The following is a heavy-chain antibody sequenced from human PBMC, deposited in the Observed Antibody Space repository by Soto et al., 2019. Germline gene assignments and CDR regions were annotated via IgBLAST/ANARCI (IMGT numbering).Heavy chain of an antibody. CDR2: ISAYNGNT. V-gene: IGHV1-18*01. J-gene: IGHJ5*02. CDR1: GYTFTSYG. D-gene: IGHD3-10*01. Sequence: QVHLVQSGAEVKKPGASVKVSCKASGYTFTSYGISWVRQAPGQGLDWMGWISAYNGNTNYAQKLQGRVTMTTDTATSTAYMELRSLRSDDTAVYYCARVGVGIWCGEFGDPSNSGLDPWGQGTLVTVSS. CDR3: ARVGVGIWCGEFGDPSNSGLDP.